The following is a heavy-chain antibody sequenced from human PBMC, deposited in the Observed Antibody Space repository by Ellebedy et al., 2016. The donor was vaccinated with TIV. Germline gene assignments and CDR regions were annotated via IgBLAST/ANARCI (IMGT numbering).Heavy chain of an antibody. CDR2: INGSGGEV. CDR1: GFTFSTYS. Sequence: PGGSLRLSCAASGFTFSTYSMNWVRQAPGKGLEWVSDINGSGGEVYYADSVKGRFTISRDNSKNTPFLLMNSLRAEDTAVYYSLNRKRDGYNSPLDYWGQGTLVTVSS. CDR3: LNRKRDGYNSPLDY. D-gene: IGHD5-24*01. J-gene: IGHJ4*02. V-gene: IGHV3-23*01.